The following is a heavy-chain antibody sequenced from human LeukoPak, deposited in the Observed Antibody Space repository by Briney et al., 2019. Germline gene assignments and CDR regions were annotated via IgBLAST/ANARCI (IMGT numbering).Heavy chain of an antibody. J-gene: IGHJ4*02. CDR2: INHSGST. V-gene: IGHV4-34*01. CDR1: GGSFSGYY. D-gene: IGHD3-16*01. Sequence: PSETLSLTCAVYGGSFSGYYWSWIRQPPGKGLEWIGEINHSGSTNYNPSLKSRVTISVDTSKNQFSLKLSSVTAADTAVYYCARGRGERTISHFFDYWGQGTLVTVSS. CDR3: ARGRGERTISHFFDY.